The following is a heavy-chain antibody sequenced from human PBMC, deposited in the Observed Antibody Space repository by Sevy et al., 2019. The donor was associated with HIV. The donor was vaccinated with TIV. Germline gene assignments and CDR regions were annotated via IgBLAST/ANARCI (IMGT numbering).Heavy chain of an antibody. D-gene: IGHD6-13*01. V-gene: IGHV4-61*08. CDR3: ARDRIAAAGGHFDY. Sequence: SETLSLTCAVSGGSVSSGDYYWSWIRQPPGKGLEWIGYVSYIGSTNYSPSLKSRLTISVDTSRNQFSLKLNSVTAADTAVYYCARDRIAAAGGHFDYRGQGILVTVSS. CDR2: VSYIGST. CDR1: GGSVSSGDYY. J-gene: IGHJ4*02.